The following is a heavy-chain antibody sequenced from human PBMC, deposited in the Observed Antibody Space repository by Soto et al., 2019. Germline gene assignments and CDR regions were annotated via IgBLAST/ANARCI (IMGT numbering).Heavy chain of an antibody. Sequence: GRSLRLSCAASGFTFSSYSMNWVRQAPGKGLERVSSISSSSYIYYADSVKGRFTISRDIPKNSLYLQMNSLRAEDTAVYYCARDYDILTGYFGGPEYFQHWGQGTLVTVSS. V-gene: IGHV3-21*01. CDR2: ISSSSYI. D-gene: IGHD3-9*01. J-gene: IGHJ1*01. CDR1: GFTFSSYS. CDR3: ARDYDILTGYFGGPEYFQH.